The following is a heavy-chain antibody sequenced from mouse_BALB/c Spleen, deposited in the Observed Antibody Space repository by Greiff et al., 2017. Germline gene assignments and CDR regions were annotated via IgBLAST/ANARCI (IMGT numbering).Heavy chain of an antibody. Sequence: EVQVVESGGGLVKPGGSLKLSCAASGFTFSSYAMSWVRQSPEKRLEWVAEISSGGSYTYYPDTVTGRFTISRDNAKNTLYLEMSSLRSEDTAMYYCARGATYWYFDVWGAGTTVTVSS. CDR1: GFTFSSYA. CDR2: ISSGGSYT. D-gene: IGHD3-1*01. J-gene: IGHJ1*01. V-gene: IGHV5-9-4*01. CDR3: ARGATYWYFDV.